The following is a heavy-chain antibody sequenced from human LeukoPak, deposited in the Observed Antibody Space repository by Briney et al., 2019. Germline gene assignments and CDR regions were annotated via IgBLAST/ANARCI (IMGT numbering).Heavy chain of an antibody. CDR3: ARVLWDSSGYWSYYMDV. CDR2: ISSSSSYI. Sequence: PGGSLRLSCAASGFTFSSYSMNWVRQAPGKGLEWVSSISSSSSYIYYADSVKGRFTISRDNAKNSLYLQMNSLRAEDTAVYYCARVLWDSSGYWSYYMDVWGKGTTVTVSS. D-gene: IGHD3-22*01. CDR1: GFTFSSYS. J-gene: IGHJ6*03. V-gene: IGHV3-21*01.